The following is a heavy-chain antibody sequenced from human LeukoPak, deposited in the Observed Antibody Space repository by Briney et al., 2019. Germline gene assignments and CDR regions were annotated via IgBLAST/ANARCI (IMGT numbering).Heavy chain of an antibody. V-gene: IGHV3-21*01. CDR2: ISSSSSYI. Sequence: SGGSLRLSCAASGFTFSSYSMNWVRQAPGKGLEWVSSISSSSSYIYYAYSVKGRFTISRDNAKNSLYLQMNSLRAEDTAVYYCARDWGIAAAGTPFDYWGQGTLVTVSS. J-gene: IGHJ4*02. D-gene: IGHD6-13*01. CDR3: ARDWGIAAAGTPFDY. CDR1: GFTFSSYS.